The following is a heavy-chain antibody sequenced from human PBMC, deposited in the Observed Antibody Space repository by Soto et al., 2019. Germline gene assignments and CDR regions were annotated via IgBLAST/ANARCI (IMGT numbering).Heavy chain of an antibody. Sequence: QLQLQESGPGLVKPSETLSLTCTVSGDSVTISDYYWGWIRQPPGKGLEWIGSIHYSGSTYYNLSLKSRVTISGDTSKKQFSLKLTSVTAADAAVYYCAAHDSGGYYAEYWGQGTLVTVSA. J-gene: IGHJ4*02. CDR3: AAHDSGGYYAEY. CDR2: IHYSGST. D-gene: IGHD3-22*01. V-gene: IGHV4-39*01. CDR1: GDSVTISDYY.